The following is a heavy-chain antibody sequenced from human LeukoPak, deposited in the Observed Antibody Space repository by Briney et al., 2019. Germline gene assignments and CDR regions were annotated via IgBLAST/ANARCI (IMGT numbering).Heavy chain of an antibody. CDR3: AKDSVAVAGIIDY. V-gene: IGHV3-9*01. J-gene: IGHJ4*02. CDR1: GFTFDDYA. CDR2: ISWNSGSI. Sequence: GGSLRLSCAASGFTFDDYAMHWVRQAPGEGLEWVSGISWNSGSIGYADSVKGRFTISRDNAKNSLYLQMNSLRAEDTALYYCAKDSVAVAGIIDYWGQGTLVTVSS. D-gene: IGHD6-19*01.